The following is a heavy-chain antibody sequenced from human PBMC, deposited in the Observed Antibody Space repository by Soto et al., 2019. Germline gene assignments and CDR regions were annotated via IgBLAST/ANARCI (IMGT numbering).Heavy chain of an antibody. J-gene: IGHJ1*01. D-gene: IGHD2-21*02. CDR1: GFTFSSYA. CDR3: AKDRHIVVVTATEYFQH. Sequence: GGSLRLSCAASGFTFSSYAMSWVRQAPGKGLEWVSAISGSGGSTYYADSVKGRFTISRDNSKNMLYLQMNSLRAEDTAVYYCAKDRHIVVVTATEYFQHWGQGTLVTVSS. CDR2: ISGSGGST. V-gene: IGHV3-23*01.